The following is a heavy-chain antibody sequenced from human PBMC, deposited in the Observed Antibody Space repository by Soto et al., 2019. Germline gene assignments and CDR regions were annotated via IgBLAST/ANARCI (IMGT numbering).Heavy chain of an antibody. Sequence: SETLSLTCTVSGGSISSSIYYWGWIRHPPGKGLEWIGSIYYSGITYYNPSLKSRVTISVDTSKNQFSLKLSSVTAADTAVYYCATNYDDYYYYGMDVWGQGTTVTVSS. D-gene: IGHD5-12*01. CDR2: IYYSGIT. CDR3: ATNYDDYYYYGMDV. CDR1: GGSISSSIYY. V-gene: IGHV4-39*01. J-gene: IGHJ6*02.